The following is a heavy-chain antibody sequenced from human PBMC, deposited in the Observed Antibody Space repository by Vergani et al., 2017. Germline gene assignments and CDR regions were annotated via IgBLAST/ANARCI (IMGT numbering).Heavy chain of an antibody. Sequence: QVQLQESGPGLVKPSQTLSLTCTVSGGSISSGSYYWSWIRQPAGKGLEWIGRIYTSGSTNYNPSLKSRVTMSVDTSKNQFSLKLSSVTAADTAVYYCARDSEFNYYYGMDVWGQGTTVTVSS. J-gene: IGHJ6*02. CDR2: IYTSGST. V-gene: IGHV4-61*02. CDR1: GGSISSGSYY. D-gene: IGHD3-10*01. CDR3: ARDSEFNYYYGMDV.